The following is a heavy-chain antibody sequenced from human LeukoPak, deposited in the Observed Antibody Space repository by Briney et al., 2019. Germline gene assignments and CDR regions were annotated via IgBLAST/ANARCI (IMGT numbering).Heavy chain of an antibody. CDR3: AREGYYGGLFDY. Sequence: ASVKVSCKASGGTFSSYAISWVRQAPGQGLEWMGGIIPIFGTANYAQKFQGRVTITTDESTSTAYMELSSLRSEDTAVYYCAREGYYGGLFDYWGQGTLVTVSS. V-gene: IGHV1-69*05. CDR2: IIPIFGTA. J-gene: IGHJ4*02. CDR1: GGTFSSYA. D-gene: IGHD4-23*01.